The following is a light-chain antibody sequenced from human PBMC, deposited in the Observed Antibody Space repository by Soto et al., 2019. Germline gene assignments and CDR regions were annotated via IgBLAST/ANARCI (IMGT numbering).Light chain of an antibody. Sequence: EFVLTQSPGTLSSSPGERATLSCRASQTVRNNYLAWYQQQPGQAPRLLIYAASSRATGIPDRFSGGGSGTDFTLTISRLGPEDFAVYYCQQCSSSPLTFGGGTKVEIK. CDR1: QTVRNNY. CDR2: AAS. V-gene: IGKV3-20*01. J-gene: IGKJ4*01. CDR3: QQCSSSPLT.